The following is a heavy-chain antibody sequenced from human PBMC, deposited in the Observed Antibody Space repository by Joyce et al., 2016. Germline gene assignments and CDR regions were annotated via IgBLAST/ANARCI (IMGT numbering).Heavy chain of an antibody. CDR1: GYAFISYY. Sequence: QVQLVQSGAEVKKPGASVRVSCKASGYAFISYYVHWVRQAPGQGLDWMGIINPGGGDTNYAQKFLGRVTLNRDTSTNTGYLDLSSLRSEDTAIYYCARALVPAAAFDFWGQGTLVTVSS. CDR2: INPGGGDT. CDR3: ARALVPAAAFDF. V-gene: IGHV1-46*01. J-gene: IGHJ4*02. D-gene: IGHD2-2*01.